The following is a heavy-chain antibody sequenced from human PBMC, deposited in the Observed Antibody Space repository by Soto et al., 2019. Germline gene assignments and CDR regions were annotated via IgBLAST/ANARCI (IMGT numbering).Heavy chain of an antibody. Sequence: SETLSLTCTVSGGSVSSDTHYWSWIRQPPGKRLEWIGVIYSSGSTNYNPSLKSRVTMSVDTSKNQFSLKLRSVIVADTAVYHCARFVRSCSGTTCYTRADVWGQGTTVTVS. J-gene: IGHJ6*02. CDR3: ARFVRSCSGTTCYTRADV. CDR1: GGSVSSDTHY. D-gene: IGHD2-2*02. CDR2: IYSSGST. V-gene: IGHV4-61*01.